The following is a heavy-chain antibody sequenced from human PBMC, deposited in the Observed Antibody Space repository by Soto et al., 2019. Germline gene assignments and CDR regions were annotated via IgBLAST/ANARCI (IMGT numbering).Heavy chain of an antibody. J-gene: IGHJ6*02. CDR3: AKGLGNAKEV. CDR2: LTASGLNT. V-gene: IGHV3-23*01. CDR1: GFNFGSYG. D-gene: IGHD2-8*01. Sequence: EVQLLESGGGLVQPGGSLRLSCSASGFNFGSYGMSWVRQAPGKGLEWVSGLTASGLNTYYTDPVKGRFTISRDNSRNTVYLQMSGLRVEDTAVFHCAKGLGNAKEVWGQGTTVTVSS.